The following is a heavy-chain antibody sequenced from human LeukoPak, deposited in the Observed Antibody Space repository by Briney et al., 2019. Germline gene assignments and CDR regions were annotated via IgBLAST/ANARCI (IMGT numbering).Heavy chain of an antibody. V-gene: IGHV4-39*07. J-gene: IGHJ4*02. CDR1: GGSISSSSYY. Sequence: SETLSLTCTVSGGSISSSSYYWGWIRQPPGKGLEWIGSIYYSGSTYYNPSLKSRVTISVDTSKNQFSLKLSSVTAADTAVYYCARVIQLWSLLFDHWGQGTLVTVSS. CDR2: IYYSGST. CDR3: ARVIQLWSLLFDH. D-gene: IGHD5-18*01.